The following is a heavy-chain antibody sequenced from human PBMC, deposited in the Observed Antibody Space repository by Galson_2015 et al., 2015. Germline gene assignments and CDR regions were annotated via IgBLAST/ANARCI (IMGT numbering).Heavy chain of an antibody. CDR2: ISYDGSNK. J-gene: IGHJ3*02. CDR3: ARDWYSSGAFEI. V-gene: IGHV3-30-3*01. CDR1: GFTFSSYA. D-gene: IGHD6-19*01. Sequence: SLRLSCAASGFTFSSYAMHWVRQAPGKGLEWVAVISYDGSNKYYADSVKGRFTISRDNSKNTLYLQMNSLRAEDTAVYYCARDWYSSGAFEIWGQGTMVTVSS.